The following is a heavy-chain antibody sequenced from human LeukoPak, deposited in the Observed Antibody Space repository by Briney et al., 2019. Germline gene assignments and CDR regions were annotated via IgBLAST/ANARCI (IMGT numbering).Heavy chain of an antibody. D-gene: IGHD3-10*01. CDR2: INPNGGSA. Sequence: ASVKVSCKASGYTFTNYFIHWVRQAPGQGLEWVGVINPNGGSASSAQNFQGRVTMTRDMSTSTVFMELSDLRYEDTAIYYCAREITIDRGAITGPVDYWGQGTLVTVSS. V-gene: IGHV1-46*01. CDR3: AREITIDRGAITGPVDY. J-gene: IGHJ4*02. CDR1: GYTFTNYF.